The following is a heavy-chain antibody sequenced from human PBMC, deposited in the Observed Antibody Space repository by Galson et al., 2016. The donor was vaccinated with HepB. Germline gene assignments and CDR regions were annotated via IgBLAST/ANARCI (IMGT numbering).Heavy chain of an antibody. D-gene: IGHD4-17*01. CDR3: ARGNQMDYGETYYFYFMNV. Sequence: SVKVSCKAFGYTFKSFYLHWVRQAPGQGLEWVGWINPNSGYRNYAPKFEGLVPMTRDTSITTAYMELTRRTFDDTAIYYGARGNQMDYGETYYFYFMNVWGKGTTVTVAS. CDR2: INPNSGYR. J-gene: IGHJ6*03. CDR1: GYTFKSFY. V-gene: IGHV1-2*02.